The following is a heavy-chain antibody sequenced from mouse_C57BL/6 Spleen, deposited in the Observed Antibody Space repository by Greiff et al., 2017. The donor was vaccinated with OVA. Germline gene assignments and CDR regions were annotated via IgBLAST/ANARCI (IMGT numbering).Heavy chain of an antibody. CDR3: ARDRGYGYDRAMDY. CDR2: INPNNGGT. V-gene: IGHV1-26*01. J-gene: IGHJ4*01. Sequence: EVQLQQSGPELVKPGASVKISCKASGYTFTDYYMNWVKQSHGKSLEWIGDINPNNGGTSYNQKFKGKATLTVDKSSSTAYMELRSLTSEDSAVYYCARDRGYGYDRAMDYWGQGTSVTVSS. CDR1: GYTFTDYY. D-gene: IGHD2-2*01.